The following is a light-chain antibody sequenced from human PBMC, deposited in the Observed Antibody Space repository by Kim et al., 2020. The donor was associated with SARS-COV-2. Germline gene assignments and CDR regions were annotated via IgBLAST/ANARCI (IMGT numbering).Light chain of an antibody. V-gene: IGKV3-20*01. CDR3: QQYSSSLQT. Sequence: SPGERATLACRATQSVTNNFLAWDQQKRGQAPSLLIYGASRRATGIQDRFSGSGSGTDFTLTISRLEPEDFAVYYCQQYSSSLQTFGQGTKVDIK. J-gene: IGKJ1*01. CDR2: GAS. CDR1: QSVTNNF.